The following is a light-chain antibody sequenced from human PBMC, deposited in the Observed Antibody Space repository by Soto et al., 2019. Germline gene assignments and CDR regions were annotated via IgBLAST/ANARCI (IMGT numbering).Light chain of an antibody. V-gene: IGKV1-39*01. Sequence: DIQMTQSPSSLSASVGDRVTITCRASQSISSYLNWYQLKPEKAPKLLIYAASSLQSGVPSRFSGSESGTDFTHPISSLQPEDLATYYWHPGYSTPFTFGPGTKVDI. CDR1: QSISSY. CDR2: AAS. CDR3: HPGYSTPFT. J-gene: IGKJ3*01.